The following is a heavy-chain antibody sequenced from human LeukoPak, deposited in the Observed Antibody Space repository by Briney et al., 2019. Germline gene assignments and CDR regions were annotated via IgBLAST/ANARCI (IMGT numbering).Heavy chain of an antibody. Sequence: SSYTSGCTFTSYYMHWVRRAPGHRLEGMGWINPNSGGTNYSQKFQGWVTITRDTSKSKAYMELSRVRADDTAVYYCARDEREEMAALGCWGQGAMVTV. J-gene: IGHJ1*01. V-gene: IGHV1-2*04. D-gene: IGHD5-24*01. CDR3: ARDEREEMAALGC. CDR1: GCTFTSYY. CDR2: INPNSGGT.